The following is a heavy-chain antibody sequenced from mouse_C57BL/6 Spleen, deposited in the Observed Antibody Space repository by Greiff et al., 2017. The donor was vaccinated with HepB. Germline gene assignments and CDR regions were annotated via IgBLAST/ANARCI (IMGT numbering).Heavy chain of an antibody. J-gene: IGHJ3*01. CDR2: INPNSGST. CDR3: AIEGYSNYFWFAY. Sequence: QVQLQQPGAELVKPGASVKLSCKASGYTFTSYWMHWVKQRPGQGLEWIGMINPNSGSTNYNEKFKSKATLTVDKSSSTAYMQLSSLTSEDSAVYYCAIEGYSNYFWFAYWGQGTLVTVSA. CDR1: GYTFTSYW. V-gene: IGHV1-64*01. D-gene: IGHD2-5*01.